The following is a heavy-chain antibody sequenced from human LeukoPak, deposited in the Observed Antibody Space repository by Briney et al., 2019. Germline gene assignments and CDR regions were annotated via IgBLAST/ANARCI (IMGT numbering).Heavy chain of an antibody. J-gene: IGHJ4*02. D-gene: IGHD1-14*01. CDR1: GFTFSSYG. CDR3: AEDREPGAVAIYFDY. Sequence: GGPLRLSCAASGFTFSSYGMHWVRQAPGKGLEWVAVISYDGSNKYYAGSVKGRFTISRDNSKNTLYLQMNSLRAEDTAVYYCAEDREPGAVAIYFDYWGQGTLVTVSS. V-gene: IGHV3-30*18. CDR2: ISYDGSNK.